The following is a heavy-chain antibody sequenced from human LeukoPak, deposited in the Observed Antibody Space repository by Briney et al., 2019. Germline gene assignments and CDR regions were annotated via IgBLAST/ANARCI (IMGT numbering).Heavy chain of an antibody. V-gene: IGHV1-2*02. D-gene: IGHD3-3*02. J-gene: IGHJ3*02. CDR1: GYTFTGYY. Sequence: ASVTVSCKASGYTFTGYYMHWVRQAPGQGREGMGWINPNSGGTNYAQKFQGRVTITRDTAISTAYMELSGLRSDDTAVYYCARWSPFVGSHAFDIWGQGTMVTVSS. CDR3: ARWSPFVGSHAFDI. CDR2: INPNSGGT.